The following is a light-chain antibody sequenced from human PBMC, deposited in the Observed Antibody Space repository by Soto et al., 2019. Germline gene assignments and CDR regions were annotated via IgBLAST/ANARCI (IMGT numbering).Light chain of an antibody. CDR1: QSVSSN. CDR2: GAS. V-gene: IGKV3-15*01. J-gene: IGKJ1*01. CDR3: QQYNIWWT. Sequence: EIVMTQSPATLSVSPGERATLSCRASQSVSSNLAWYQQKPGQAPRLLIYGASTRATGIPARFSGSGSWTEFTLTISSLHSEDFAVYYCQQYNIWWTFGQGTKVEIK.